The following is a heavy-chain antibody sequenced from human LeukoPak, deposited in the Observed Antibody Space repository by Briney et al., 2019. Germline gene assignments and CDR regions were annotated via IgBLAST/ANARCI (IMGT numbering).Heavy chain of an antibody. CDR3: ARDTLGEGEDANYAVYYFDY. CDR1: GFTLSSYW. V-gene: IGHV3-7*01. J-gene: IGHJ4*02. Sequence: PGGSLRLSSAASGFTLSSYWMSWVSQAPGKGLEWVANIKQEGNEKYYADSVKGRFTISRDNGKNSLDLQMNSLRADDTAFYYCARDTLGEGEDANYAVYYFDYRGQGTVVTVSS. D-gene: IGHD4/OR15-4a*01. CDR2: IKQEGNEK.